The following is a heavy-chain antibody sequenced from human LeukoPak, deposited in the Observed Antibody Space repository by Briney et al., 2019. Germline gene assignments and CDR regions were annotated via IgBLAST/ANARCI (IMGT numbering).Heavy chain of an antibody. V-gene: IGHV3-7*03. Sequence: PGGSLRLSCAASGFTFSSYWMSWVRQAPGKGLEWVANIKQDGSEKYYVDSVKGRFTISRDNAKNSLYLQMNSLRAEDTALYYCAKDMDSSGYAVGYWGQGTLVTVSS. CDR3: AKDMDSSGYAVGY. CDR1: GFTFSSYW. J-gene: IGHJ4*02. D-gene: IGHD3-22*01. CDR2: IKQDGSEK.